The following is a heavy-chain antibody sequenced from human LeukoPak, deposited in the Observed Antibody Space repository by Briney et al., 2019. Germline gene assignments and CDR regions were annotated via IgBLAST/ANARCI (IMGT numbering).Heavy chain of an antibody. V-gene: IGHV3-15*01. D-gene: IGHD6-19*01. J-gene: IGHJ1*01. CDR3: TTDHRLGSGWYGSFQH. CDR2: VYSKTDGETT. CDR1: GFTFTNAW. Sequence: GGSLRLSCAASGFTFTNAWMGWVRQAPGKGLEWVGRVYSKTDGETTDYAAPVKGRFSISRDDSKNTLYVQMNSLIIEDTAVYYCTTDHRLGSGWYGSFQHWGQGTLVTLSS.